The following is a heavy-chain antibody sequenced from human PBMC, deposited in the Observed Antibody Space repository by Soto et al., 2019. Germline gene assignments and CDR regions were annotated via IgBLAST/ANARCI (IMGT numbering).Heavy chain of an antibody. J-gene: IGHJ4*02. CDR3: ARSAAAGTFYPPVFDY. CDR1: GFSLTNYV. D-gene: IGHD6-13*01. V-gene: IGHV3-48*01. CDR2: ISSSSSPI. Sequence: PGGALRLSCAASGFSLTNYVMNWVRQAPGKGLEWVSYISSSSSPIYYADSVKGRFTISRDNAKNSLYLQMNSLRAEDTAVYYCARSAAAGTFYPPVFDYWGQGTLVTVSS.